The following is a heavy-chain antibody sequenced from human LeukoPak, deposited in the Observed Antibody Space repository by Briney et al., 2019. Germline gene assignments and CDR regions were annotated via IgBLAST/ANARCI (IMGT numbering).Heavy chain of an antibody. CDR1: GGSISSYY. V-gene: IGHV4-4*07. J-gene: IGHJ6*03. D-gene: IGHD5-24*01. Sequence: SETLSLTCTVSGGSISSYYWSWIRQPAGKGLEWIGRIYTSGSTNYNPSLKSRVTMSVDTSKSQFSLKLSSVTAADTAVYYCARSPRGATSRYYYYYMDVWGKGTTVTVSS. CDR3: ARSPRGATSRYYYYYMDV. CDR2: IYTSGST.